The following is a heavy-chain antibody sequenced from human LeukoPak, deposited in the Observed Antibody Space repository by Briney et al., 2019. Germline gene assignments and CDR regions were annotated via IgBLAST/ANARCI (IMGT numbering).Heavy chain of an antibody. Sequence: SETLSLTCTVSGYSISSGYYWGWIRQPPGKGLEWIGSIYHSGSTYYNPSLKSRVTISADTSKNQFSLKLSSVTAADTAVYYCARFQSIAGFDYWGQGTLVTVSS. CDR1: GYSISSGYY. V-gene: IGHV4-38-2*02. CDR3: ARFQSIAGFDY. CDR2: IYHSGST. D-gene: IGHD6-6*01. J-gene: IGHJ4*02.